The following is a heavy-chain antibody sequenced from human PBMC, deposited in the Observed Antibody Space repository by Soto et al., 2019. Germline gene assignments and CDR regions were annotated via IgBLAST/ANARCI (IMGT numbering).Heavy chain of an antibody. J-gene: IGHJ4*02. D-gene: IGHD1-26*01. Sequence: QVQLVQSGAEVKKPGASVKVSCKASGYTFTSYGIGWVRQAPGQGLEWIGWISAYKGNTNYAQKLQGRVTITTDTSTSTAYMELRSLRSDATAVYYCASDRGSYALDYWGQGTLVTVSS. V-gene: IGHV1-18*01. CDR1: GYTFTSYG. CDR3: ASDRGSYALDY. CDR2: ISAYKGNT.